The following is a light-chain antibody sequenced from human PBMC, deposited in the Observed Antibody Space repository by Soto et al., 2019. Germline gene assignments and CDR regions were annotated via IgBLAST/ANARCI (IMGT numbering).Light chain of an antibody. CDR2: EVS. Sequence: QSALTQPPSASGSPGQSVTISCTGTGSDVGDYNYVSWYQQHPGRAPKLMIYEVSKRPSGVPDRFSGSKSGNTASLTVSGLQAEDEANYYCSSYTGSSDVFGTGTKLTVL. J-gene: IGLJ1*01. CDR1: GSDVGDYNY. CDR3: SSYTGSSDV. V-gene: IGLV2-8*01.